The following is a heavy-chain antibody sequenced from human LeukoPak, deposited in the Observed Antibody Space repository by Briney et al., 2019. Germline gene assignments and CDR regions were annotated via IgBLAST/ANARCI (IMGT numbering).Heavy chain of an antibody. CDR3: ARYILRSSWFDP. V-gene: IGHV4-30-2*01. J-gene: IGHJ5*02. CDR2: IYHSGST. D-gene: IGHD2-8*01. Sequence: SETLSLTCAVSGGSISSGGYSWSWIRQPPGKGLEWIGYIYHSGSTYYNPSLKSRVTISVDRSKNQFSLKLSSVTAADTAVYYCARYILRSSWFDPWGQGTLVTVSS. CDR1: GGSISSGGYS.